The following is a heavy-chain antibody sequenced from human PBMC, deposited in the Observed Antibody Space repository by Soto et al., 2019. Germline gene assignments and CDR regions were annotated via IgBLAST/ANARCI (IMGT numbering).Heavy chain of an antibody. CDR2: MKERGNT. J-gene: IGHJ4*02. CDR1: GGSITSFY. CDR3: VRDVAPGSHFHLDY. V-gene: IGHV4-59*01. Sequence: SETLSLTCTVSGGSITSFYWSWIRQSPGKGLEWIGSMKERGNTNYNPSLKSRVTMSMDTSRKQFSLNLRSTVAADTAVYYCVRDVAPGSHFHLDYWGRGIXVTGSS. D-gene: IGHD5-12*01.